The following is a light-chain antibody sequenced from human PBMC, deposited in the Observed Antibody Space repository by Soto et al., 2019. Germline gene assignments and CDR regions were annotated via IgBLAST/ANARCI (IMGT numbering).Light chain of an antibody. Sequence: EFVLTQSPGTLSLSPGERATLSCRASQTVRNNYLAWYQQKPGQAPRLLIYGASSRASGIPDRFSGSWSGTDFTLTISRLEPEDFVVYYCQQYGSSPLTFGGGTKVDNK. J-gene: IGKJ4*01. CDR3: QQYGSSPLT. CDR1: QTVRNNY. V-gene: IGKV3-20*01. CDR2: GAS.